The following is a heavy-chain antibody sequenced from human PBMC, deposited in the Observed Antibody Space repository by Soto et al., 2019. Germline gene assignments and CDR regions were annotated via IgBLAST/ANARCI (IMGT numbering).Heavy chain of an antibody. CDR1: GYTCTGYY. CDR2: INPNSGGT. J-gene: IGHJ3*02. Sequence: AASVKVSCKASGYTCTGYYMHWVRQAPGQGLEWMGWINPNSGGTNYAQKFQGWVTMTRDTSISTAYMELGRLRSDDTAVYYCARAKREKYYDILTGYYRGQGDAFDIWGQGTMVTVSS. D-gene: IGHD3-9*01. V-gene: IGHV1-2*04. CDR3: ARAKREKYYDILTGYYRGQGDAFDI.